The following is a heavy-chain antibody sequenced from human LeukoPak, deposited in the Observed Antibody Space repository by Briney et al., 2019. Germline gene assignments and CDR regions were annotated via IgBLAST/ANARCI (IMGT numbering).Heavy chain of an antibody. CDR2: IRSKAYGGTT. CDR1: GFTFGDYA. V-gene: IGHV3-49*04. Sequence: PGRSLRLSCTASGFTFGDYAMSWVRQAPGNGLEWVGLIRSKAYGGTTEYTASVKGRFTISRDDSKSIAYLQMNSLKTEDTAVYYCTSLTIFGVVIDDYFDYWGQGTLVTVTS. D-gene: IGHD3-3*01. J-gene: IGHJ4*02. CDR3: TSLTIFGVVIDDYFDY.